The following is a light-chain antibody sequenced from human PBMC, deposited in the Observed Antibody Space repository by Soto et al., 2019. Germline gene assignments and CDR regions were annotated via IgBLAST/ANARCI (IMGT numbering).Light chain of an antibody. CDR3: QRDDNSSWT. CDR1: QSDGSNY. CDR2: GTS. Sequence: DIVLTQSPGTLSLSPGDRATLSCRASQSDGSNYLAWYQQKPGQAPRLLIYGTSSRAAGIPDRFTGSGSGTDFTLTISRLEPEDFAVYYYQRDDNSSWTFGPGTKVDIK. V-gene: IGKV3-20*01. J-gene: IGKJ1*01.